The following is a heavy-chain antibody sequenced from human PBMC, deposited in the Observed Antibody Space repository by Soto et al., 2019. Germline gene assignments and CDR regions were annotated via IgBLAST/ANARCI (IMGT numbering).Heavy chain of an antibody. D-gene: IGHD6-6*01. CDR1: GGTFSSYT. Sequence: QVQLVQSGAEVKKPGSSVKVSCKASGGTFSSYTISWVRQAPGQGLEWMGRIIPILGIANYAQKFQGRVTITADKSTSTAYMELSSLRSEDTAVYYCARDLGRSSSSVGKPYYYMAVWGKGTTVTVSS. CDR3: ARDLGRSSSSVGKPYYYMAV. J-gene: IGHJ6*03. CDR2: IIPILGIA. V-gene: IGHV1-69*08.